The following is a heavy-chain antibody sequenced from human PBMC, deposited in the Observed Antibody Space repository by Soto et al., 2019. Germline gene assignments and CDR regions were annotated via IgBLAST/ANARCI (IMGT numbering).Heavy chain of an antibody. CDR2: IYSGGST. CDR3: ARGMGITYGMDV. J-gene: IGHJ6*02. CDR1: GVTVSRNY. V-gene: IGHV3-66*01. D-gene: IGHD3-22*01. Sequence: EVQLVESGGGLVQPGGSLRVSCAASGVTVSRNYMSWVRQAPGKGLEWVSVIYSGGSTYYADSVKGRFTISRDNSKNTLYLQMNSLRAEDTAVYYCARGMGITYGMDVWGQGTTVTVSS.